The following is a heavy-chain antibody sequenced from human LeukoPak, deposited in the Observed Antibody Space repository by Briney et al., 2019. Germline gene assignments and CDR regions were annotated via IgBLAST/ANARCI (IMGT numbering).Heavy chain of an antibody. CDR3: ARANYYDSSGYYYTFDP. D-gene: IGHD3-22*01. J-gene: IGHJ5*02. V-gene: IGHV1-69*05. Sequence: ASVKVSCKASGYTFTSYDLNWVRQATGQGLEWMGGIIPIFGTANYAQKFQGRVTITTDESTSTAYMELSSLRSEDTAVYYCARANYYDSSGYYYTFDPWGQGTLVTVSS. CDR2: IIPIFGTA. CDR1: GYTFTSYD.